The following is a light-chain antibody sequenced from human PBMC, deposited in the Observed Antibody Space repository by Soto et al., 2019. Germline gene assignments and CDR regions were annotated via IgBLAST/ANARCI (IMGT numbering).Light chain of an antibody. J-gene: IGKJ2*01. CDR1: QSVSSSY. Sequence: EIVLTQSPGTLSLSPGERATLSCRASQSVSSSYLAWYKQKPGQAPRLLMYGTSSRATGIPDRFSGSGSGTDFTLTISRLEPDDFAVYYCQQFGSSPVTFGQGTKLEIK. CDR3: QQFGSSPVT. CDR2: GTS. V-gene: IGKV3-20*01.